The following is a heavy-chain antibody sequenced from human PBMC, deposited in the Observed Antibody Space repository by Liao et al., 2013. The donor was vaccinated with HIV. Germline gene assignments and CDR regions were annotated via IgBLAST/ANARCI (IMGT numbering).Heavy chain of an antibody. J-gene: IGHJ4*02. CDR1: GGSVSTYQ. CDR3: ARGGGGKGFDS. V-gene: IGHV4-59*02. Sequence: QVQLQESGPGLVKPSETLSLKCSVSGGSVSTYQWTWIRQPPGKGLEWIGHVYYSGSTNYNSSLKSRVTISADTSKNQFSLKVTYVTAADTAVYYCARGGGGKGFDSWGQGNPGHRLL. D-gene: IGHD4-23*01. CDR2: VYYSGST.